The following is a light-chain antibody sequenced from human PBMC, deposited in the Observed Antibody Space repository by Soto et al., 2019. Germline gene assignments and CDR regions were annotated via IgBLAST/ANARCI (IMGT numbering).Light chain of an antibody. CDR1: QSVSSSD. CDR2: GAS. Sequence: EIVLTQSPGTLSLSPGERATLSCRASQSVSSSDLAWYQQKPGQAPRLLIYGASNRATGIPDRFSGSGSAIDFTLTISRLEPEDFAVYYCQHYGSSRTFGQGTKVEIK. V-gene: IGKV3-20*01. CDR3: QHYGSSRT. J-gene: IGKJ1*01.